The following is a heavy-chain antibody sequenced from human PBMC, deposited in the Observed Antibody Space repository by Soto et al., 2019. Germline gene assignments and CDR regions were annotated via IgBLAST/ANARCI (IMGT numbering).Heavy chain of an antibody. D-gene: IGHD6-19*01. CDR2: ISSSSSYI. CDR1: GFTFSSYS. Sequence: PGGSLRHSCAASGFTFSSYSMSWVRQAPGKGLEWVSSISSSSSYIYYADSVKGRFTISRDNAKNSLYLQMNSLRAEDTAVYYCASPAVAEDDAFDIWGQGTMVTVSS. CDR3: ASPAVAEDDAFDI. J-gene: IGHJ3*02. V-gene: IGHV3-21*01.